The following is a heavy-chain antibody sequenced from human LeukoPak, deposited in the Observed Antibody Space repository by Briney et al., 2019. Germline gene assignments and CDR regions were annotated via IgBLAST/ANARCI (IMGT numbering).Heavy chain of an antibody. CDR3: ARLATTKVAYYYYYMDV. CDR2: IYYSGST. D-gene: IGHD5-12*01. V-gene: IGHV4-39*01. CDR1: GGSISSSSYY. J-gene: IGHJ6*03. Sequence: SETLSLTCTVSGGSISSSSYYWGWIRQPPGKGPEWIGSIYYSGSTYYNPSLKSRVTISVDTSKNQFSLKLSSVTAADTAVYYCARLATTKVAYYYYYMDVWGKGTTVTISS.